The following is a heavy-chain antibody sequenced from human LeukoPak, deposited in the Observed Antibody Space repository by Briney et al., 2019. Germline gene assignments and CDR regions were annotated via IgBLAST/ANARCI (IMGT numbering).Heavy chain of an antibody. CDR2: INPNSGDT. D-gene: IGHD1-14*01. Sequence: ASVKVSCKASGYTFTGYYMHWVRQAPGRGLEWMGWINPNSGDTNYAQKFQGWVTMTRDTSISTAYMELRSLRSDDTAVYYCATITETNPHGATTVKGGSPSYYMDVWGKGTTVTVSS. V-gene: IGHV1-2*04. CDR1: GYTFTGYY. J-gene: IGHJ6*03. CDR3: ATITETNPHGATTVKGGSPSYYMDV.